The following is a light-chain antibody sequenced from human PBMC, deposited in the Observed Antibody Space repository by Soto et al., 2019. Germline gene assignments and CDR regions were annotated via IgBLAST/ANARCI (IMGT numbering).Light chain of an antibody. CDR1: SSYVGSYNY. V-gene: IGLV2-14*01. CDR3: SSYISSSTSVV. CDR2: DVS. Sequence: QSALTQPASVSGSPGQSITISCTGTSSYVGSYNYVSWYQQHPGKAPKLMIYDVSNRPSGVSDRFSGSKSGNTASLTISGLPAEDEADYYCSSYISSSTSVVFGGGTKLTVL. J-gene: IGLJ2*01.